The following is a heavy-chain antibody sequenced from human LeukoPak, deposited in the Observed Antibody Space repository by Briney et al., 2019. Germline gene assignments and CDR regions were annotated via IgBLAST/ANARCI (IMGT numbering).Heavy chain of an antibody. J-gene: IGHJ3*02. D-gene: IGHD2/OR15-2a*01. CDR1: GYTFTSYG. CDR3: ARGPGDTYTFLDI. Sequence: ASVKVSCKASGYTFTSYGISWVRQAPGQGLEWMGRINPNSGGTNYAQNFQGRVTMTRDTSISTAYMELSRLTSDDSAVYYCARGPGDTYTFLDIWGRGTMVTVS. CDR2: INPNSGGT. V-gene: IGHV1-2*06.